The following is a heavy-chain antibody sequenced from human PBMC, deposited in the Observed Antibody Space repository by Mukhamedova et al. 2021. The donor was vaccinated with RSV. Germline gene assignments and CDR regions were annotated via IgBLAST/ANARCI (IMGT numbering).Heavy chain of an antibody. J-gene: IGHJ5*02. CDR3: TTWSLSNWFDP. V-gene: IGHV3-73*01. D-gene: IGHD2-8*02. CDR2: IRSKADGYAT. Sequence: GKGLVWVGRIRSKADGYATVYAASVQGRFTISRDDSNNTAYLQMNSLKTEDTALYYCTTWSLSNWFDPWGQGTLVTVSS.